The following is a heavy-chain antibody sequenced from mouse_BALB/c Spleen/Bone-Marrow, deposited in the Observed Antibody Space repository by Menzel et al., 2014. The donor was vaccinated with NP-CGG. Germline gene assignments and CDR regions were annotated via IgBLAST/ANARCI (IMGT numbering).Heavy chain of an antibody. Sequence: EVQGVESGGGLVQPGGSMKLSCAASGFTFSDAXXNWVXQSPXXXLEWVXEXRVXXNNHATFYADSVKGRFTISRDDSKSSVYLQMNSLRTEDSGIYYCTRANYYGTPYYFDYWGQGTTRTVSS. D-gene: IGHD1-1*01. V-gene: IGHV6-6*01. J-gene: IGHJ2*01. CDR1: GFTFSDAX. CDR3: TRANYYGTPYYFDY. CDR2: XRVXXNNHAT.